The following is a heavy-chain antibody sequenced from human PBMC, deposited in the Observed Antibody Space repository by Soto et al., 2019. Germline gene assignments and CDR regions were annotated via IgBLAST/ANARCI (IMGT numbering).Heavy chain of an antibody. J-gene: IGHJ4*02. D-gene: IGHD3-9*01. Sequence: QLQLQESGPGLVKPSETLSLTCTVSGGSISSSSYYWGWIRQPPGKGLEWIGSIYYSGSTYYNPSLKSRVTISVDTSKNQFSLKLSSVTAADTAVYYCARTSTVLRYFDWLPIYSFDYWGQGTLVTVSS. CDR3: ARTSTVLRYFDWLPIYSFDY. CDR2: IYYSGST. CDR1: GGSISSSSYY. V-gene: IGHV4-39*01.